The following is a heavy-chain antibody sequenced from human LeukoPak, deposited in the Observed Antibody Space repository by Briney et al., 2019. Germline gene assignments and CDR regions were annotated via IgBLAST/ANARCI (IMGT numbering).Heavy chain of an antibody. Sequence: GGSLRLSCAASGLTFSDFWMHWVRQPPGKGLVWVALVKGDGRTSIYADSVKGRFTISRDNAKNTLYLQMNSLRADDSGVYYCATGHSYGYDYWGQGVLVTVSS. D-gene: IGHD5-18*01. CDR2: VKGDGRTS. CDR3: ATGHSYGYDY. J-gene: IGHJ4*02. CDR1: GLTFSDFW. V-gene: IGHV3-74*01.